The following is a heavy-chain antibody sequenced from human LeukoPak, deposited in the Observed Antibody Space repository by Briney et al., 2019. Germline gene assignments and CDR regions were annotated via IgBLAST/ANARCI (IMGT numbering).Heavy chain of an antibody. CDR3: AKSADYDFWSGPNWFDP. CDR1: GFTFSSYA. CDR2: ISGSGGST. D-gene: IGHD3-3*01. J-gene: IGHJ5*02. Sequence: GGSLRLSCAASGFTFSSYAMSWVRQAPGKGLEWVSAISGSGGSTYYADSVKGRFTISRDNSKNTLYLQMNSLRAEDTAVYYCAKSADYDFWSGPNWFDPWGQGTLVTVFS. V-gene: IGHV3-23*01.